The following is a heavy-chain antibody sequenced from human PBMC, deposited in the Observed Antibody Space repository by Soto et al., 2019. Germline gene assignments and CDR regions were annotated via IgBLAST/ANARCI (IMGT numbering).Heavy chain of an antibody. D-gene: IGHD6-13*01. CDR1: GFTFNSYS. CDR2: ITASGGNT. CDR3: AKYKTSSRPTSFDY. Sequence: EVQLLESGGGLVQPGGSLRLSCVASGFTFNSYSMTWVRRAPGKGLEWVSTITASGGNTYYADSVKGRFTISRDNSKNILYVQMDSLTAEDTAIYYCAKYKTSSRPTSFDYWGQGTLVTVSS. J-gene: IGHJ4*02. V-gene: IGHV3-23*01.